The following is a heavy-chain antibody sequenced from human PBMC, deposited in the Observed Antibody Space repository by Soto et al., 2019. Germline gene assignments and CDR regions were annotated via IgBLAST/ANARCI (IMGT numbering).Heavy chain of an antibody. CDR3: ARADTIFGVVGRFDP. J-gene: IGHJ5*02. Sequence: SETLSLTCTVSGGSISSYYWSWIRQPPGKGLEWIGYIYYSGSTNYNPSLKSRVTISVDTSKNQFSLKLSSVTAADTAVYYCARADTIFGVVGRFDPWGQGTLVTVSS. CDR2: IYYSGST. D-gene: IGHD3-3*01. V-gene: IGHV4-59*01. CDR1: GGSISSYY.